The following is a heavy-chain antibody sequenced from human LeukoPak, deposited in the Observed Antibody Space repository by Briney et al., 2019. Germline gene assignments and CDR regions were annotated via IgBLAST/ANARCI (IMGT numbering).Heavy chain of an antibody. V-gene: IGHV4-34*01. J-gene: IGHJ5*02. CDR1: GGSFSAYY. Sequence: SETLSLTCAVYGGSFSAYYWSWIRQSPGKGLEWIGEINHGGSTNYNPSLKSRVTMSVDTSKNQFSLKLNSVTAADTAVYYCARGGYYGSGNDFRFDPWGQGTLVTVSS. CDR2: INHGGST. CDR3: ARGGYYGSGNDFRFDP. D-gene: IGHD3-10*01.